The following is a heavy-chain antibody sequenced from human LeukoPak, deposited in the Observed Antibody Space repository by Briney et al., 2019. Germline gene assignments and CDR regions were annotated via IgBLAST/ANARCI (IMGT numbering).Heavy chain of an antibody. J-gene: IGHJ4*02. CDR1: GYTFTSYG. CDR3: ARGKGPSSGFNYSGTSQSRRRGFDY. CDR2: ISAYNGNT. D-gene: IGHD6-19*01. V-gene: IGHV1-18*01. Sequence: GASVKVSCKASGYTFTSYGISWVRQAPGQGLEWMGWISAYNGNTNYAQKLQGRVTMTTDTSTSTAYMELRSLRSDDTAVYYCARGKGPSSGFNYSGTSQSRRRGFDYWGQGTLVTVSS.